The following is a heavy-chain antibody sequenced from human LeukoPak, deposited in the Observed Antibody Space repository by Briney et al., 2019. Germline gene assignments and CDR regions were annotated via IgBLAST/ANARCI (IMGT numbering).Heavy chain of an antibody. D-gene: IGHD5-24*01. CDR3: ARRDGIAELDY. V-gene: IGHV4-38-2*01. J-gene: IGHJ4*02. Sequence: SETLSLTCAASGYSISSGYYGGWIRQPPGKGLEWIGSIYHSGSTYYNPSLKSRVTISVDTSKNQFSLKLSSVTAADTAVYYCARRDGIAELDYWGQGTLVTVSS. CDR1: GYSISSGYY. CDR2: IYHSGST.